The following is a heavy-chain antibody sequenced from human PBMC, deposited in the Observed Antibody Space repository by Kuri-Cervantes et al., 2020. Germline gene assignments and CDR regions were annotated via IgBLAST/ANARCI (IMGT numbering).Heavy chain of an antibody. J-gene: IGHJ4*02. CDR1: GFTFSSYA. CDR2: ISYDGSNK. V-gene: IGHV3-30-3*01. D-gene: IGHD1-26*01. CDR3: AREGSGGSFPFDY. Sequence: GGSLRLSCAASGFTFSSYAMHWVRQAPGKGLEWVAVISYDGSNKYYADSVKGRFTISRDNSKNTLYLQMNSLRAEDAAVYYCAREGSGGSFPFDYWGQGTLVTVSS.